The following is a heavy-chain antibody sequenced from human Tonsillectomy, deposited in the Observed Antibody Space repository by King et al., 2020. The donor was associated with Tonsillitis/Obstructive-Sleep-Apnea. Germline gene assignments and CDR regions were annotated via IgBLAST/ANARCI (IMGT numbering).Heavy chain of an antibody. D-gene: IGHD6-19*01. J-gene: IGHJ4*02. CDR1: GFTFSSYA. CDR2: ISYDGSNK. Sequence: VQLVESGGGVVQPGRSLRLSCAASGFTFSSYAMYWVRQAPGKGLEWVAVISYDGSNKYYADSVKGRFTISRDNSKNTLYLQMNSLRAEDTAVYYCARDGYSSAWYVSYWGPGTLVTVSS. CDR3: ARDGYSSAWYVSY. V-gene: IGHV3-30*04.